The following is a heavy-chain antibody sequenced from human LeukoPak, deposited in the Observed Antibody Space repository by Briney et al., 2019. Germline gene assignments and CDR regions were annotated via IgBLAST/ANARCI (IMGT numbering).Heavy chain of an antibody. CDR1: GITVSGSY. CDR3: ARAYNYVFDY. Sequence: PGGSLRLSCAASGITVSGSYMTWVRQAPGKGPEWVSYIYSGGDTSYADSVKGRFTISRDNSKNTLYLQMNSLRAEDTAVYYCARAYNYVFDYWGQGTLVTVSS. V-gene: IGHV3-53*01. D-gene: IGHD3-10*02. J-gene: IGHJ4*02. CDR2: IYSGGDT.